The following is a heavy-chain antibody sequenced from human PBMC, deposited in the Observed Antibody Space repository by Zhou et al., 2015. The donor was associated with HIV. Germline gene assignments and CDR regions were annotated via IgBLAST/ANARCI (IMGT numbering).Heavy chain of an antibody. CDR1: GGTFSSYA. CDR3: ASNRKNYDSSWPYFQH. CDR2: IIPIFGTA. Sequence: QVQLVQSGAEVKKPGSSVKVSCKASGGTFSSYAISWVRQAPGQGLEWMGGIIPIFGTANYAQKFQGRVTITADESTSTAYMELSSLRSEDTAVYYCASNRKNYDSSWPYFQHWGQGTLVTVSS. D-gene: IGHD6-13*01. V-gene: IGHV1-69*01. J-gene: IGHJ1*01.